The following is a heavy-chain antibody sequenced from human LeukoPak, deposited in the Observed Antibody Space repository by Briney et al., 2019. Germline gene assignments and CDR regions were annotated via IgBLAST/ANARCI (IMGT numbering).Heavy chain of an antibody. CDR1: GCSISSYY. CDR2: IYTSGSS. J-gene: IGHJ4*02. D-gene: IGHD6-19*01. CDR3: ARDISVAGSFLLFDY. V-gene: IGHV4-4*07. Sequence: SETLSLTCTVSGCSISSYYWNWIRQPAGKGLEWIGRIYTSGSSNSNPSPTSRVTMSADTSKNQSSLKLSSVTAADTAVYYCARDISVAGSFLLFDYWGQGTLVTVSS.